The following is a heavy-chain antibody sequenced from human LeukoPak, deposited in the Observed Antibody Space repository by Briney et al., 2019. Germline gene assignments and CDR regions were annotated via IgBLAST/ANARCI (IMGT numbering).Heavy chain of an antibody. Sequence: GGSLRLSCXXSGFTFSDYYMSWIRQAPGKGLEGVSDIISSGSTIYYADSVKGRFTISRDNSKNSLYLQMNSLRDEDTSIYYCVRGGYYYSNDYLAFWGQGTLVTVSS. J-gene: IGHJ4*02. CDR2: IISSGSTI. CDR3: VRGGYYYSNDYLAF. D-gene: IGHD3-22*01. CDR1: GFTFSDYY. V-gene: IGHV3-11*01.